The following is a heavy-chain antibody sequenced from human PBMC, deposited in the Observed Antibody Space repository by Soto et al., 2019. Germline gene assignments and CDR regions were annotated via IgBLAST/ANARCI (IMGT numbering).Heavy chain of an antibody. CDR3: AKDPSIAGAGTPWFDP. CDR2: ISYDGSNE. V-gene: IGHV3-30*18. D-gene: IGHD6-19*01. Sequence: GGSLRLSCAVSGFLFSSYGMHWVRQAPGKGLEWVAVISYDGSNEYYADSVKGRFPISKDNSKSTLYLQMNSLGAEDTAVYYCAKDPSIAGAGTPWFDPWGQGTLVTVSS. J-gene: IGHJ5*02. CDR1: GFLFSSYG.